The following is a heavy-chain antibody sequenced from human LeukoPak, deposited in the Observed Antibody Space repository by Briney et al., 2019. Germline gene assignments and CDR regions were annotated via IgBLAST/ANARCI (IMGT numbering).Heavy chain of an antibody. J-gene: IGHJ4*02. CDR3: ARDIIAAPLDY. V-gene: IGHV3-48*04. D-gene: IGHD6-13*01. CDR2: ISSSGSTI. CDR1: GFTFSSYS. Sequence: PGGSLRLSCAASGFTFSSYSMNWVRQAPGKGLEWVSYISSSGSTIYYADSVKGRFTISRDNAKNSLYLQMNSLRAEDTAVYYCARDIIAAPLDYWGQGTLVTVSS.